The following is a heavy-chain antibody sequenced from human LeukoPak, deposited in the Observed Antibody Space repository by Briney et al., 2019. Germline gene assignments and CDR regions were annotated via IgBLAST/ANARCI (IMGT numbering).Heavy chain of an antibody. D-gene: IGHD2-2*02. Sequence: ASVKVSCKASGYTFTGYYIHWVRQAPGQGLEWMGWINPNSGGTNCAQKFQDRVTMTRDTSISTAYMELSSLRSDDTAVYYCARGYTGHRSVTPFDYWGQGTLVTVSS. CDR1: GYTFTGYY. V-gene: IGHV1-2*02. CDR2: INPNSGGT. CDR3: ARGYTGHRSVTPFDY. J-gene: IGHJ4*02.